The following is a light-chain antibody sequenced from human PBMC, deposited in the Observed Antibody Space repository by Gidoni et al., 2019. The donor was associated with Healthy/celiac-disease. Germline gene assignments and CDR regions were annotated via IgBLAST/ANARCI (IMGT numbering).Light chain of an antibody. CDR2: RNN. CDR3: AAWDDSLSGYV. Sequence: QPALAQPPSPSATPGPRVTISCSGSSANIGSNYVYWYQQLPGTAPKLLIYRNNQRPSGVPDRFSGSKSGTSASLAISGLRSEDEADYYCAAWDDSLSGYVFGTGTKVTVL. V-gene: IGLV1-47*01. CDR1: SANIGSNY. J-gene: IGLJ1*01.